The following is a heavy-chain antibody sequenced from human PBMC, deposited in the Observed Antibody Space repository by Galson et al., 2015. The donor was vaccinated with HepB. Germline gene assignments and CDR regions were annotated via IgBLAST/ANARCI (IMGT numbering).Heavy chain of an antibody. CDR3: AADLAVAGANLDY. CDR1: GFTFTSSA. D-gene: IGHD6-19*01. CDR2: IVVGSGNT. Sequence: SVKVSCKASGFTFTSSAMQWVRQARGQRLEWIGWIVVGSGNTNYAQKFQERVTITRDMSTSTAYMELSSLRSEDTAVYYCAADLAVAGANLDYWGQGTLVTVSS. V-gene: IGHV1-58*02. J-gene: IGHJ4*02.